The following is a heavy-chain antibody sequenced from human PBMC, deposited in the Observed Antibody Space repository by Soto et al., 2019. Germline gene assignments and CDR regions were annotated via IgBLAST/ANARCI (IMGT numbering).Heavy chain of an antibody. CDR1: GFTFSSYS. Sequence: GGSLRLSCAASGFTFSSYSMNWVRQAPGKGLEWVSSISSSSSSIYYADSVKGRFTISRDNAKNTLYLQMNSLRAEDTAVYYCAKGAYTIFGVVGYWGQGTLVTVSS. V-gene: IGHV3-48*01. J-gene: IGHJ4*02. CDR2: ISSSSSSI. CDR3: AKGAYTIFGVVGY. D-gene: IGHD3-3*01.